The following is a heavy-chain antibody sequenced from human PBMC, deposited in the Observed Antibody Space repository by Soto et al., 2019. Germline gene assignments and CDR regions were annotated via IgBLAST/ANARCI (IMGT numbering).Heavy chain of an antibody. J-gene: IGHJ4*02. V-gene: IGHV3-23*01. Sequence: GGSLRLSCAASGFTFSSYAMSWVRQAPGKGLELVSAISGSGGSTYYADSVKGRFTISRDNSKNTLYLQMNSLRAEDTAVYYCAKRYGDSSDYYYIDYWGQGTLVTVSS. CDR2: ISGSGGST. CDR1: GFTFSSYA. CDR3: AKRYGDSSDYYYIDY. D-gene: IGHD3-22*01.